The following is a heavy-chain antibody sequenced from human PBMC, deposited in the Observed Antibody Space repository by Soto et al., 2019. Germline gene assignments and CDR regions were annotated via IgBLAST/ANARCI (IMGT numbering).Heavy chain of an antibody. CDR1: GGTFSSYT. Sequence: QVQLVQSGAEVKEPGSSVKVSCKASGGTFSSYTISWVRQAPGQGLEWMGRIIPILGIANYAQKFQGRVTITADKSTSTAYIELSSMICEDTAVYYCARSCGYSGYVLVYWVQRTLLTVSS. D-gene: IGHD5-12*01. J-gene: IGHJ4*02. V-gene: IGHV1-69*02. CDR2: IIPILGIA. CDR3: ARSCGYSGYVLVY.